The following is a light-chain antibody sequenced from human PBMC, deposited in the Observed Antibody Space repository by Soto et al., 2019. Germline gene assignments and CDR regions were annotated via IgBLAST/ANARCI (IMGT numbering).Light chain of an antibody. CDR1: QSVSSY. J-gene: IGKJ2*01. CDR3: QQRSNWPPYT. Sequence: EIVLTQSPATLSLSPGERATLSCRASQSVSSYLAWYQQKPGQAPRLLIYDASNRATGIPARFSGSGSGTDFTLTISTLAPEAFAVYYCQQRSNWPPYTFGKGTKLEIK. V-gene: IGKV3-11*01. CDR2: DAS.